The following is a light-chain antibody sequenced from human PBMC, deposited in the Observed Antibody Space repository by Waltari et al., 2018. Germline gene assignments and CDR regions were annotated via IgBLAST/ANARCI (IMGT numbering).Light chain of an antibody. J-gene: IGKJ4*01. Sequence: EIVMTQSPATLSMSPGERATLSCRASQSVGSNLAWYHQKPGQAPRRLIYGASPRATGIPARFSGSGSGTQFALTISSMQSEDFAVYYCQHYNSWPLTFGGGTKVEIK. CDR1: QSVGSN. CDR3: QHYNSWPLT. V-gene: IGKV3-15*01. CDR2: GAS.